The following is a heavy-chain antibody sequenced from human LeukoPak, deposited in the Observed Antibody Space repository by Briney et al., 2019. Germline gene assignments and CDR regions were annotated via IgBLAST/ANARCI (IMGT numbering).Heavy chain of an antibody. CDR2: IGTAGDT. Sequence: GGSLRLSCAASGFTFSSYGMHWVRRATGKGLEWVSAIGTAGDTYYPGSVKGRFTISRENAKNSLYLQMNSLRAGDTAVYYCARGAVPAAIGGLVDYWGQGTLVTVSS. CDR3: ARGAVPAAIGGLVDY. CDR1: GFTFSSYG. V-gene: IGHV3-13*01. J-gene: IGHJ4*02. D-gene: IGHD2-2*01.